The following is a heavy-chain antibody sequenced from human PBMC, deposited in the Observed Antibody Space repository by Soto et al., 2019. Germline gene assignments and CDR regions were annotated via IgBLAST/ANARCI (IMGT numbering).Heavy chain of an antibody. CDR2: INHSGST. CDR3: ARGLGAVAGRRYGAFDI. Sequence: SETLSLTCAVYGGSFSGYYWSWIRQPPGKGLEWIGEINHSGSTNYNPSLKSRVTISVDTSKNQFSLKLSSVTAADTAVYYCARGLGAVAGRRYGAFDIWGQGTMVTVSS. J-gene: IGHJ3*02. V-gene: IGHV4-34*01. CDR1: GGSFSGYY. D-gene: IGHD6-19*01.